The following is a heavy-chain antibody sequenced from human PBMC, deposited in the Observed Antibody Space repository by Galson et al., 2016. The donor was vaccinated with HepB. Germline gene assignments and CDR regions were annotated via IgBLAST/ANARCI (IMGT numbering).Heavy chain of an antibody. D-gene: IGHD3-10*01. Sequence: SLRLSCAASGFTFSDHYMDWVRQPPGKGLEWVGRTKNKVNGYTTEYAASVKGRFTISISRDDSKNSLYLQMNSLKTEDTAVYYCTSTPRRYGSGTFVDYWGQGTLVTVSS. J-gene: IGHJ4*02. CDR3: TSTPRRYGSGTFVDY. CDR2: TKNKVNGYTT. CDR1: GFTFSDHY. V-gene: IGHV3-72*01.